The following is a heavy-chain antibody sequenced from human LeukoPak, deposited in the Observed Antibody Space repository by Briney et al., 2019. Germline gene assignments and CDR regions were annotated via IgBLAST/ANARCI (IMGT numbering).Heavy chain of an antibody. Sequence: PGRSLRLSCAASGFTFSSYGMHWVRQAPGKGLEWVAIIWYDGSNKYYADSVKGRSTISRDNSKNTLYLQMNSLRAEDTAVYYCARGVMYYDSSGYLFDYWGQGILVTVSS. J-gene: IGHJ4*02. D-gene: IGHD3-22*01. CDR2: IWYDGSNK. CDR3: ARGVMYYDSSGYLFDY. CDR1: GFTFSSYG. V-gene: IGHV3-33*01.